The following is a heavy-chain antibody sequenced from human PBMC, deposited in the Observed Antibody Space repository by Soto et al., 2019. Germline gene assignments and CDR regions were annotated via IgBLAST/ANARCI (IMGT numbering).Heavy chain of an antibody. CDR2: ISWDGGST. CDR3: AKPALRDGCNQRLWEPLDY. V-gene: IGHV3-43*01. Sequence: EVQLVESGGVVVQPGGSLRLSCAASGFTFDDYTMHWVRQAPGKGLEWVSLISWDGGSTYYADSVKGRFTISRDNSKNSLYMQMNRLRPEDTAVYYCAKPALRDGCNQRLWEPLDYWGQGTLVTVSS. D-gene: IGHD1-26*01. CDR1: GFTFDDYT. J-gene: IGHJ4*02.